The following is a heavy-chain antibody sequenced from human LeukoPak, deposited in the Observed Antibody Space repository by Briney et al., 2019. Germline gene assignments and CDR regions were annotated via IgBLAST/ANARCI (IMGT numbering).Heavy chain of an antibody. J-gene: IGHJ3*02. D-gene: IGHD5-12*01. CDR2: ISSSGSTI. V-gene: IGHV3-48*03. CDR1: GFTFSSYE. CDR3: ARGPDIVATPEAFDI. Sequence: GGSLRLSCAASGFTFSSYEMNWVRQAPGKGPEWVSYISSSGSTIYYADSVKGRFTISRDNAKNSLYLQMNSLRAEDTAVYYCARGPDIVATPEAFDIWGQGTMVTVSS.